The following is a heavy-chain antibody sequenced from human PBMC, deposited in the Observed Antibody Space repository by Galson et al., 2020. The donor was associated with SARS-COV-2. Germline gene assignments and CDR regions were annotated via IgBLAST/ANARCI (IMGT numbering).Heavy chain of an antibody. V-gene: IGHV3-33*06. CDR1: GFTFSSYG. CDR3: AKDHGGYYYYMDV. Sequence: GGSLRLSCAASGFTFSSYGMHWVRQAPGKGLEWVAVIWYDGSNKYYADSVKGRFTISRDNSKNTLYLQMNSLRAEDTAVYYCAKDHGGYYYYMDVWGKGTTVTVSS. CDR2: IWYDGSNK. J-gene: IGHJ6*03.